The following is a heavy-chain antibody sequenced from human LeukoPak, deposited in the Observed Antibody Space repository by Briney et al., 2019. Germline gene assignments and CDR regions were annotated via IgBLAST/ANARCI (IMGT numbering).Heavy chain of an antibody. Sequence: GRSLRLSCAASGFTFSSYGMHWVRQAPGKGLEWVAVISYDGSNKYYADSVKGRFTISRDNSKNTLYLQMNSLRAEDTAVYYCAEDGGNSEGPIWGQGTLVTVSS. J-gene: IGHJ4*02. CDR1: GFTFSSYG. CDR3: AEDGGNSEGPI. D-gene: IGHD4-23*01. CDR2: ISYDGSNK. V-gene: IGHV3-30*03.